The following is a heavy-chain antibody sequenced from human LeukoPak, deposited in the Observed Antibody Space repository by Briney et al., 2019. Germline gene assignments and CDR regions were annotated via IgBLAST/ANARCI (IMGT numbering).Heavy chain of an antibody. J-gene: IGHJ4*02. Sequence: PGGSLRLSCAASGLTFSSHEINWVRQAPGKGLEWVSYISSSGTTIYYADSVKGRFTISRDNDKNSVYLQMNSLRAEDTAVYYCASSFFILDYWGQGTLVIVSS. CDR3: ASSFFILDY. CDR2: ISSSGTTI. D-gene: IGHD3-3*01. CDR1: GLTFSSHE. V-gene: IGHV3-48*03.